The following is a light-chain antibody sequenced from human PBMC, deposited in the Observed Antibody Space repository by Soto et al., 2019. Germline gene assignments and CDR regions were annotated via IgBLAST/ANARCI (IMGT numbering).Light chain of an antibody. CDR2: SSS. CDR3: QQYNNWPRT. J-gene: IGKJ1*01. CDR1: QSVAYN. V-gene: IGKV3D-15*01. Sequence: EIVLTQSPGTLSLSPGERATLSCRASQSVAYNVAWYQQKPGQAPRLLIYSSSTRATGIPTMFSGSGSGTVFTLTISSLQSEDFAVYHCQQYNNWPRTFGQGTKVDI.